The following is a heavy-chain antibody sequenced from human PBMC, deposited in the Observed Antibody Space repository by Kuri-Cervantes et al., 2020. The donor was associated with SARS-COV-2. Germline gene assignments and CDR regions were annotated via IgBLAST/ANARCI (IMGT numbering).Heavy chain of an antibody. D-gene: IGHD4-17*01. CDR3: ARERYGDYVSPYQYYGMDV. CDR2: IDGDGTSI. CDR1: GFTFSAYW. Sequence: GESLKISCAASGFTFSAYWMHWVRHAPGKGLVWVSHIDGDGTSIGYADSVKGRFTISRDSSKNMLYLQMNSLRAEDTAVYYCARERYGDYVSPYQYYGMDVWGQGTTVTVSS. J-gene: IGHJ6*02. V-gene: IGHV3-74*01.